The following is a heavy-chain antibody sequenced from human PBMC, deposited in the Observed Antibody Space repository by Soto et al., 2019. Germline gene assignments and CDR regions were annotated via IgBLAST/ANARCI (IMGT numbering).Heavy chain of an antibody. CDR3: ARGYYDYVWGSYRTYYFDY. Sequence: VASVKVSCKASGYTFTSYGISWVRQAPGQGLEWMGWISAYNGNTNYAQKLQGRVTMTTDTSTSTAYMELRSLRSDDTAVYYCARGYYDYVWGSYRTYYFDYWGQGTLVTVSS. CDR1: GYTFTSYG. CDR2: ISAYNGNT. D-gene: IGHD3-16*02. J-gene: IGHJ4*02. V-gene: IGHV1-18*01.